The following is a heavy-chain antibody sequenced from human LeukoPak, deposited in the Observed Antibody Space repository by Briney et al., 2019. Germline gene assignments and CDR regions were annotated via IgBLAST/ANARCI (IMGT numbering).Heavy chain of an antibody. CDR1: GFTFSSYG. J-gene: IGHJ4*02. Sequence: GRSLRLSCADSGFTFSSYGMHWVRQAPGKGLEWVAVISYDGSNKYYADSVKGRFTISRDNSKNTLYLQMNSLRAEDTAVYYCAKWVYDSSGYYADYWGQGTLVTVSS. CDR3: AKWVYDSSGYYADY. CDR2: ISYDGSNK. D-gene: IGHD3-22*01. V-gene: IGHV3-30*18.